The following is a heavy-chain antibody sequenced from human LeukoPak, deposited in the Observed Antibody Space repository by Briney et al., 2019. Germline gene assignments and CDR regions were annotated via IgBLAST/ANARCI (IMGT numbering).Heavy chain of an antibody. Sequence: GGSLRLSCAASGFTFSSYAMSWVRQAPGKGLEWVSAISGSGGSTYYADSVKGRFTISRDNSKNTLYLQMNSLRAEDTAVYYCAKGLTAVAGTSDDAFDIWGQGTMVTVSS. CDR3: AKGLTAVAGTSDDAFDI. CDR1: GFTFSSYA. D-gene: IGHD6-19*01. CDR2: ISGSGGST. V-gene: IGHV3-23*01. J-gene: IGHJ3*02.